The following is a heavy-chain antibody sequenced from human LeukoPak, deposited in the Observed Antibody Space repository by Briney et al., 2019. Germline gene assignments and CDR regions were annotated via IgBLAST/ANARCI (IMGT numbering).Heavy chain of an antibody. J-gene: IGHJ6*03. Sequence: PGGSLRLSCVGSGFTFSSYSMNWVRQAPGKGLEWVSYISGTSNTIYYADSVKGRFTVSRDNAKNSLYLQMNSLRTEDTALYYCAKARFGRDDYYYYYMDVWGKGTTVTVSS. CDR3: AKARFGRDDYYYYYMDV. D-gene: IGHD3-10*01. CDR1: GFTFSSYS. V-gene: IGHV3-48*01. CDR2: ISGTSNTI.